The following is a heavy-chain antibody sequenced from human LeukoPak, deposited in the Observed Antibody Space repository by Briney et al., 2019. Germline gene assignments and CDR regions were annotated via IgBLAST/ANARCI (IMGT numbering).Heavy chain of an antibody. J-gene: IGHJ4*02. CDR3: ARVGYSNSYDY. CDR2: MNPNTGNA. CDR1: GYTLTELS. V-gene: IGHV1-8*03. D-gene: IGHD4-11*01. Sequence: ASVKVSCKVSGYTLTELSMHWVRQATGQGLEWMGWMNPNTGNAGYAQKFQDRVTITWDASRSTAYMDLSSLRSEDTAVYYCARVGYSNSYDYWGQGTLVTVSS.